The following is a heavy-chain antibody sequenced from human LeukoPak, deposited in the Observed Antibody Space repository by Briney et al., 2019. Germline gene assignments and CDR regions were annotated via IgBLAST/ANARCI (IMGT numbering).Heavy chain of an antibody. J-gene: IGHJ4*02. CDR1: GFIVSSYA. CDR2: ISGSGGNT. CDR3: AKGQYASGSYSNDY. Sequence: GGSLRLSCAASGFIVSSYAMNWVRQAPGKGLEWVSAISGSGGNTYYADSVKGRFTVSRDNSKNTLYLQMNSLRVEDTAVYYCAKGQYASGSYSNDYWGQGTLVIVSS. V-gene: IGHV3-23*01. D-gene: IGHD3-10*01.